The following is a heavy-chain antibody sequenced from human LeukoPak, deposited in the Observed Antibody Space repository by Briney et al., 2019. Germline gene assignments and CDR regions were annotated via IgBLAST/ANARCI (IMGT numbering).Heavy chain of an antibody. CDR1: GGTCSSYA. V-gene: IGHV1-69*13. Sequence: ASVKVSCKASGGTCSSYAISWVRQAPGQGLEWMGGIIPMFGSTNYAQKFQGRVTTTADESTGTAYMELSSLRSEDTAVYYCAREGIAAAGWGGINSFDVWGQGTMVTVSS. CDR2: IIPMFGST. J-gene: IGHJ3*01. CDR3: AREGIAAAGWGGINSFDV. D-gene: IGHD6-13*01.